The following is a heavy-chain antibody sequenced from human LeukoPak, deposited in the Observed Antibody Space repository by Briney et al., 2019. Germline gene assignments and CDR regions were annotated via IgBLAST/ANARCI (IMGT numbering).Heavy chain of an antibody. V-gene: IGHV1-18*01. CDR1: GYTFTSYG. J-gene: IGHJ6*02. D-gene: IGHD4-17*01. CDR2: ISAYNGNT. CDR3: ARVFEGGDYGGYYYGMDV. Sequence: GASVKVSCKASGYTFTSYGISWVRQAPGQGLEWMGWISAYNGNTNYAQKLQGRVTMTTDTSTSTAYMELKSLRSDDTAVCYCARVFEGGDYGGYYYGMDVWGQGTTVTVSS.